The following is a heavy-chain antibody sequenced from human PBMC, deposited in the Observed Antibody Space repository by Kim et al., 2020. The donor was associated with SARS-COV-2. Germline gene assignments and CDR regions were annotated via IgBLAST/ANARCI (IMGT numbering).Heavy chain of an antibody. Sequence: YADCVKGRFTTARDNSRNTVYLQMNSLRGEDTAVYYCARIAGAYSNWFDPWGQGTLVTVSS. J-gene: IGHJ5*02. D-gene: IGHD3-10*01. V-gene: IGHV3-23*01. CDR3: ARIAGAYSNWFDP.